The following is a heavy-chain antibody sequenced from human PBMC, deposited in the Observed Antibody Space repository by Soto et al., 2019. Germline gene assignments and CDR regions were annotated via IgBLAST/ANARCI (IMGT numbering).Heavy chain of an antibody. J-gene: IGHJ6*02. V-gene: IGHV1-46*01. CDR3: ARQARYCTNGVCSAYGMDV. D-gene: IGHD2-8*01. CDR1: GYTFTSYY. CDR2: INPSGGST. Sequence: ASVKVSCKASGYTFTSYYMHWVRQAPGQGLEWMGIINPSGGSTSYAQKFQGRVTMTRDTSTSTVYMELSSLRSEDTAVYYCARQARYCTNGVCSAYGMDVWGQGTTLTGSS.